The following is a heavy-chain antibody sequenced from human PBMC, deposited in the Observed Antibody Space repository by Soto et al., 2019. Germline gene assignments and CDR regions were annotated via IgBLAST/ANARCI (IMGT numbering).Heavy chain of an antibody. CDR3: ARDRHYYDSSGYYVSDYFDY. D-gene: IGHD3-22*01. CDR2: IYYSGST. Sequence: SETLSLTCTVSGDSISSGIYYWSWIRQHPGKGLEWIGYIYYSGSTYYNPSLKSRVTISVDTSKNQFSLKLSSVTAADTAVYYCARDRHYYDSSGYYVSDYFDYWGQGTLVTVSS. CDR1: GDSISSGIYY. J-gene: IGHJ4*02. V-gene: IGHV4-30-4*08.